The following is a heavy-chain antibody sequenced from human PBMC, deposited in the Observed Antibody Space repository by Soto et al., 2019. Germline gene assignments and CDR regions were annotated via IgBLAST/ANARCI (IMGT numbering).Heavy chain of an antibody. CDR2: IVSSGTT. J-gene: IGHJ6*04. CDR3: ARRGRGYDHYHMDV. CDR1: GGSISSYY. D-gene: IGHD3-10*01. V-gene: IGHV4-59*08. Sequence: QVQLQESRPGLVKPSETLSLTCTVSGGSISSYYWSWIRQPPGKELEWIGHIVSSGTTYHNPSLKSRISISLDTSTKHFSLKLSTVSAADTPVYYCARRGRGYDHYHMDVWGKGTSATASS.